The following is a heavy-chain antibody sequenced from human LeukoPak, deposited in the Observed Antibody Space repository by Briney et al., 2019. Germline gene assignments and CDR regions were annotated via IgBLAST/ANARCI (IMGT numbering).Heavy chain of an antibody. Sequence: GGSLRLSCTASGFIFSSHWMTWVRQSPGKGLEWVANIKEDGSVKYYVDSVKGRFTISRDNTKNALYLQMNSLRADDTAVYFCARDSTWLLDYWGQGTLITVSS. D-gene: IGHD6-19*01. CDR2: IKEDGSVK. J-gene: IGHJ4*02. CDR1: GFIFSSHW. CDR3: ARDSTWLLDY. V-gene: IGHV3-7*03.